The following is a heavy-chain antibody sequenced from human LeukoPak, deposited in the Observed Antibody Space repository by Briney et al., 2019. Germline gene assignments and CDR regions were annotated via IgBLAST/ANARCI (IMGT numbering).Heavy chain of an antibody. Sequence: GGSLRLSCAASGFTFRSYGMHWVRQAPGKGLEWVAVISYDGSNKYYADSVKGRFTISRDNSKNTLYLQMNSLRAEDTAVYYCAKDQLFRYGYSYGLTLTDWGQGTLVTVSS. V-gene: IGHV3-30*18. CDR2: ISYDGSNK. CDR1: GFTFRSYG. J-gene: IGHJ4*02. CDR3: AKDQLFRYGYSYGLTLTD. D-gene: IGHD5-18*01.